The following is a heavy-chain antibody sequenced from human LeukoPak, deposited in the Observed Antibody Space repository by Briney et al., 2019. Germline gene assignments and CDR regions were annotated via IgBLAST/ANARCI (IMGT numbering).Heavy chain of an antibody. CDR1: GYSFTSYW. D-gene: IGHD3-22*01. CDR2: IYPGDSDT. J-gene: IGHJ4*02. V-gene: IGHV5-51*01. CDR3: ASGYYYDSSGYKHYFDY. Sequence: GESLKISCKGSGYSFTSYWIGWVRQMPGKGLEWMVIIYPGDSDTRYSPSFQGQVTISADKSISTAYLQWSSLKASDTAMYYCASGYYYDSSGYKHYFDYWGQGTLVTVSS.